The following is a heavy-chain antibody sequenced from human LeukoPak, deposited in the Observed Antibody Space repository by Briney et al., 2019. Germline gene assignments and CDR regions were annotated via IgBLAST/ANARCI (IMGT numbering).Heavy chain of an antibody. D-gene: IGHD3-16*01. CDR2: INPNSGGT. Sequence: SVKVSCKASGYTFTGYYMHWVRQAPGQGLEWMGWINPNSGGTNYAQKFPGRVTMTRDTSISTAYMELSRLRSDDTAVYYCARVRYRLAETYIDYWGQGTPVTVSS. J-gene: IGHJ4*02. CDR3: ARVRYRLAETYIDY. CDR1: GYTFTGYY. V-gene: IGHV1-2*02.